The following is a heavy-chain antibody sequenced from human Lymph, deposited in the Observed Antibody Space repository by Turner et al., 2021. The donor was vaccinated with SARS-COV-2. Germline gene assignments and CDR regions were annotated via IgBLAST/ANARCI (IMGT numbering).Heavy chain of an antibody. CDR3: ARGSRQGWYVPVFDY. J-gene: IGHJ4*02. V-gene: IGHV4-39*01. D-gene: IGHD6-19*01. CDR1: GGTISSSSIY. CDR2: SYDRGST. Sequence: QLQLLESGPGLVKPSATLSLSCNVSGGTISSSSIYWGWLRQPPGQGLEWIVNSYDRGSTYYNPTRKSQVTIAVDTTKSQFSLKLSSVTAADTAVVYCARGSRQGWYVPVFDYWGQGTLVTVSS.